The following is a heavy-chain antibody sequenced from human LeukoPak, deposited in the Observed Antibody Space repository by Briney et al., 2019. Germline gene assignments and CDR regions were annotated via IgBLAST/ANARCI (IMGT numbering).Heavy chain of an antibody. CDR1: DGSISSYF. CDR2: VYTSGST. Sequence: SETLSLTCTVSDGSISSYFWSWIRQPAGKGLEWIGRVYTSGSTNYNPSLKSRVTMSVDTSKNQFSLKLNSVTAADTAVYYCARGRGGSGSYGHFDYWGQGTLVTVSS. CDR3: ARGRGGSGSYGHFDY. V-gene: IGHV4-4*07. J-gene: IGHJ4*02. D-gene: IGHD1-26*01.